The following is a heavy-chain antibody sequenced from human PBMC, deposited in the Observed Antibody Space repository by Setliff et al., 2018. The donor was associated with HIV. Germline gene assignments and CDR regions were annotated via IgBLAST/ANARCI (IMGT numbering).Heavy chain of an antibody. J-gene: IGHJ4*02. Sequence: SETLSLTCAVYGGSFSGYYWSWIRQHPGKGLEWIGYIYYSGSTYYNPSLKSRVTISVDTSKNQFSLKLSSVTAADTAVYYCATSTYGGNPWYFDYWGQGTLVTVSS. V-gene: IGHV4-34*01. CDR2: IYYSGST. CDR3: ATSTYGGNPWYFDY. D-gene: IGHD4-17*01. CDR1: GGSFSGYY.